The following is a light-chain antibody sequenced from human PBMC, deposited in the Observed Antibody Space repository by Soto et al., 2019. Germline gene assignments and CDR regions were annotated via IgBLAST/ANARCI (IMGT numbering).Light chain of an antibody. CDR2: GAS. Sequence: VVMTQSQGTLSVSPGETATLSCRASQTVSSNLAWYQQKPGQAPRLLIYGASTRATGIPARFSGSGSGTEFTLTISSLQSEDFAVYWCQQYNNWPRTFGQGTKV. CDR3: QQYNNWPRT. J-gene: IGKJ1*01. CDR1: QTVSSN. V-gene: IGKV3-15*01.